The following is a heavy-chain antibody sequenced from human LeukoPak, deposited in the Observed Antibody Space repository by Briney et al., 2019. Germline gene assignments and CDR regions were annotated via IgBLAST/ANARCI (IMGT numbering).Heavy chain of an antibody. J-gene: IGHJ4*02. CDR1: GYTFTGYY. V-gene: IGHV1-2*02. CDR3: ARDDDSGTVFLDY. CDR2: INPNSVDT. Sequence: ASVKVSCKASGYTFTGYYMHWVRQAPGQGLEWMGWINPNSVDTNYAQKFQDRVTMTRDTSISTAYMELTTLRSDDTAVYYCARDDDSGTVFLDYWGQGTLVTVSS. D-gene: IGHD3-10*01.